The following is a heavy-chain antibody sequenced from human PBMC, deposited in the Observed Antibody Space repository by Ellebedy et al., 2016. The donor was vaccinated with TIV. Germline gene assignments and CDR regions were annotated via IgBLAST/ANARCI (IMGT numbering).Heavy chain of an antibody. D-gene: IGHD1-1*01. Sequence: GESLKISCKASGYRFSSYSIVWVRQMPGKGLEWMGTICPGDSDTRYSPSFEGQVIISVDKSINTADLQWSSLKDSDSAMYYYGRRGKNWYIDYWGQGTLVTVSS. J-gene: IGHJ4*02. V-gene: IGHV5-51*01. CDR2: ICPGDSDT. CDR3: GRRGKNWYIDY. CDR1: GYRFSSYS.